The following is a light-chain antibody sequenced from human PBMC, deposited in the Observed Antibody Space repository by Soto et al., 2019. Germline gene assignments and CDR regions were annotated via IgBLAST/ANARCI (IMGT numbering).Light chain of an antibody. CDR1: SSNSGSKY. V-gene: IGLV1-47*01. CDR2: RNN. CDR3: AAWDAGVSGPA. J-gene: IGLJ2*01. Sequence: VVTQPHSASGTPGQRVTISCSGSSSNSGSKYVYWYQQLPGTAPKLLMYRNNQRPSGVPDRFSGSKSGTSASLAISGIRSEDEGDYYCAAWDAGVSGPAFGGGTKVSVL.